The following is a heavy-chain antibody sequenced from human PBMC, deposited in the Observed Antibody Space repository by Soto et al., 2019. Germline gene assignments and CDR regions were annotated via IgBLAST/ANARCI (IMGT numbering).Heavy chain of an antibody. Sequence: QVPLVQSGAEVKKPGASVKVSCKASGYTFTSYGISWVRQAPGQGLEWMGWISAYNGNTNYAQKLQGRVTMTTDTSTSTAYMERRSLRSDDTAVFYCARDRRVGATRPPFFFDPWGQGTLVTVSS. CDR1: GYTFTSYG. V-gene: IGHV1-18*01. CDR3: ARDRRVGATRPPFFFDP. CDR2: ISAYNGNT. J-gene: IGHJ5*02. D-gene: IGHD1-26*01.